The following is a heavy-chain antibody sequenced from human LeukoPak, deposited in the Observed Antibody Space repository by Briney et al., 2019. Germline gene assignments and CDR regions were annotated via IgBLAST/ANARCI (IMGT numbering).Heavy chain of an antibody. CDR1: GYTFTSYG. CDR2: TSAYNGNT. V-gene: IGHV1-18*01. Sequence: ASVKVSCKASGYTFTSYGISWVRQAPGQGLEWMGWTSAYNGNTNYAQKLQGRVTMTTDTSTSTAYMELRSLRSDDTAVYYCARDRLSGWSISRGQFNYFDYWGQGTLVTVSS. J-gene: IGHJ4*02. D-gene: IGHD6-19*01. CDR3: ARDRLSGWSISRGQFNYFDY.